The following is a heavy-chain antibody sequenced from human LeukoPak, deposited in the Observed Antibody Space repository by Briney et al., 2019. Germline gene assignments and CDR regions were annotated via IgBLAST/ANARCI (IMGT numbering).Heavy chain of an antibody. Sequence: ASVKVSCKASGYTFNTYGISWVRQAPGQGLEWMGWISAYNGNTNYAQKLQGRVTMTTDTSTSTAYMELRSLRSDDTAVYYCARVGSSLFTFDPWGQGTLVTVSS. J-gene: IGHJ5*02. CDR2: ISAYNGNT. D-gene: IGHD6-6*01. CDR1: GYTFNTYG. V-gene: IGHV1-18*01. CDR3: ARVGSSLFTFDP.